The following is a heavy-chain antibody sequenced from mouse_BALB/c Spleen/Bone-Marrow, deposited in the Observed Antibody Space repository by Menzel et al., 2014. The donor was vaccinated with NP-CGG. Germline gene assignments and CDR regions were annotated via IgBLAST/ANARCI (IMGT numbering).Heavy chain of an antibody. J-gene: IGHJ2*01. CDR1: GFDFSRYW. CDR3: ARPDYYGSLNY. V-gene: IGHV4-1*02. CDR2: INPDSRTI. Sequence: EVKLMESGGGLVQPGGSLKLSCAASGFDFSRYWMSWVRQAPGKGLEWIGEINPDSRTINYSPSLKDKFIISRDNAKNTLYLRLNKVRSEDTALYYCARPDYYGSLNYWGQGTTLTVSS. D-gene: IGHD1-2*01.